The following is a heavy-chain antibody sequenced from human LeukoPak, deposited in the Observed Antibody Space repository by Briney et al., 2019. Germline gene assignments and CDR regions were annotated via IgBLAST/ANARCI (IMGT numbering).Heavy chain of an antibody. CDR1: GYTFTGYY. J-gene: IGHJ5*02. CDR3: ARAPTPYYGSGSYETLGWFDP. V-gene: IGHV1-2*02. Sequence: ASVKVSCKASGYTFTGYYMHWVRQAPGQGLEWRGWINPNSGGTNYAQKFQCRVTMTRDTSISTAYMELSRLRSDDTAVYYCARAPTPYYGSGSYETLGWFDPWGQGTLVTVSS. CDR2: INPNSGGT. D-gene: IGHD3-10*01.